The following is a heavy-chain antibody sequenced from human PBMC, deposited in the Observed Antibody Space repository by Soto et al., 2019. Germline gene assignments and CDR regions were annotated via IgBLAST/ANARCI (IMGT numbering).Heavy chain of an antibody. Sequence: GGSLRLSCAASGFTFSSYAMSWVRQAPGKGLEWVSAISGSGGSTYYADSVKGRFTISRDNSKNTLYLQMNSLRAEDTAVYYCAKVGRGYCSSTSCNQGDWFDPWGQGTLVTVSS. D-gene: IGHD2-2*01. J-gene: IGHJ5*02. V-gene: IGHV3-23*01. CDR2: ISGSGGST. CDR3: AKVGRGYCSSTSCNQGDWFDP. CDR1: GFTFSSYA.